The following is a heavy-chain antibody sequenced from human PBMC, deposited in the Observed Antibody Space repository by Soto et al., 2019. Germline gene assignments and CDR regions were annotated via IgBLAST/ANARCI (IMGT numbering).Heavy chain of an antibody. CDR1: GFTFADHY. CDR2: ISNNGDNV. J-gene: IGHJ3*02. V-gene: IGHV3-11*01. D-gene: IGHD2-2*01. Sequence: QVQLVESGGGLVKPGGSLRLSCAVSGFTFADHYMSWIRQAPGKGLEWVSYISNNGDNVYYADSVKGRFTTSRDNAKNSLYLQLNSLRAEDTAVYYCAREGRIFSSPLDIWGQGTMVTVSS. CDR3: AREGRIFSSPLDI.